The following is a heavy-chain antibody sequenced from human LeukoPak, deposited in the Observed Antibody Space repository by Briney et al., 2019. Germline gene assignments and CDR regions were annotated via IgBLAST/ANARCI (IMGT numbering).Heavy chain of an antibody. CDR1: GYTFTSYY. D-gene: IGHD6-6*01. Sequence: ASVKVSCRASGYTFTSYYMHWVRQAPGQGLEWMGIINPSGGSTSYAQKFQGRVTMTRDTSTSTVYMELSSLRSEDTAMYYCASHRAGIGIAARPRAFDIWGQGTMVTVSS. CDR3: ASHRAGIGIAARPRAFDI. CDR2: INPSGGST. J-gene: IGHJ3*02. V-gene: IGHV1-46*01.